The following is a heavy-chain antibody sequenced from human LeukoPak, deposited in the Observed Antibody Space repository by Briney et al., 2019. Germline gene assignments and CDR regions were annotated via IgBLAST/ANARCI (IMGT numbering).Heavy chain of an antibody. Sequence: PGGSLRLSCAASGFTFSDYYMSWIRQAPGKGLEWVSYISSSSSYTNYADSVKGRFTISRYNAKNSLYLQMNSLRAEDTAVYYCARDLGAVAGTFDYWGQGTLVTVSS. CDR2: ISSSSSYT. CDR3: ARDLGAVAGTFDY. CDR1: GFTFSDYY. V-gene: IGHV3-11*05. J-gene: IGHJ4*02. D-gene: IGHD6-19*01.